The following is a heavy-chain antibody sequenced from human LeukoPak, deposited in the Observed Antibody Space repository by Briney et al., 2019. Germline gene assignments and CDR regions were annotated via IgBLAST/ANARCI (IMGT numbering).Heavy chain of an antibody. V-gene: IGHV4-61*02. Sequence: SQTLSLTCTVSGGSISSGSYHWSWIRPPAGKGLEGIVRIYTSGNTNYNPSLKSRVTISVATSKTQFSLKLSSVTAADTAVYYCARSLRYGDYEKGYYFDYWGQGTLVTVSS. CDR2: IYTSGNT. CDR3: ARSLRYGDYEKGYYFDY. D-gene: IGHD4-17*01. CDR1: GGSISSGSYH. J-gene: IGHJ4*02.